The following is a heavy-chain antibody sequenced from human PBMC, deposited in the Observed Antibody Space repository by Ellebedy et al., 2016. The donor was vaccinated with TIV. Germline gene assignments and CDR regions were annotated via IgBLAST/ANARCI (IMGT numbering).Heavy chain of an antibody. CDR2: IKQDESEK. D-gene: IGHD4-17*01. CDR1: GFSFSSYW. J-gene: IGHJ3*02. V-gene: IGHV3-7*01. CDR3: ATDGSYGDYLSPTHAFVM. Sequence: GESLKISCAASGFSFSSYWMTWVRQAPGKGLEWVANIKQDESEKFYVDSVTGRFTISRDNAKNSLYLQMNSLRAEDTAVYYCATDGSYGDYLSPTHAFVMWGQGTMVIVSS.